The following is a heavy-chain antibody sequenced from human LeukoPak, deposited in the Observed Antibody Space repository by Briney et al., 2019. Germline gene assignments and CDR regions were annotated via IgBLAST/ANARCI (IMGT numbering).Heavy chain of an antibody. CDR2: IIPILGIA. V-gene: IGHV1-69*02. CDR1: GGTFSSYT. D-gene: IGHD6-6*01. CDR3: ARVSSSPDPRRYY. J-gene: IGHJ4*02. Sequence: SVKVSCKASGGTFSSYTISWVRQAPGQGLEWMGRIIPILGIANYAQKFQGRVTITADKSTSTAYMELSSLRSEDTAVYYCARVSSSPDPRRYYWGQGTLVTVSS.